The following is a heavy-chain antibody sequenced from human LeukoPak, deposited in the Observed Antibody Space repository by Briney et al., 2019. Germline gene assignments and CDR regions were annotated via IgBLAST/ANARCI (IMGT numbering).Heavy chain of an antibody. CDR3: AREYYGSGSYSDN. V-gene: IGHV4-59*01. J-gene: IGHJ4*02. CDR1: GGSINNYY. CDR2: IYYNGST. Sequence: SETLSLTCTVSGGSINNYYWSWIRQPPGKGLEWIGNIYYNGSTNYNPSLKSRVTISLDTSKNQFSLKLASVTAADTAVYYCAREYYGSGSYSDNWGQGILVTVSS. D-gene: IGHD3-10*01.